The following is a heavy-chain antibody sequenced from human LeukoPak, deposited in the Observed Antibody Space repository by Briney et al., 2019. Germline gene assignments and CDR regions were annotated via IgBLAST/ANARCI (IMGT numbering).Heavy chain of an antibody. D-gene: IGHD1-1*01. V-gene: IGHV4-38-2*01. CDR2: IYRSGVT. CDR1: GYAISSGYH. CDR3: ARVDWTLDY. J-gene: IGHJ4*02. Sequence: SETLSLTCDVSGYAISSGYHWGWIRQPPGKGLEWIGSIYRSGVTYYNPSLKSRVTLSVDPSKNQFSLRLSSVTAADTAVYYCARVDWTLDYWGQRSLATVSS.